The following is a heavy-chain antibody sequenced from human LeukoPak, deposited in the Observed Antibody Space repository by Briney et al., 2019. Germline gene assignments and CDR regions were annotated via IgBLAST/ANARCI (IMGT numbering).Heavy chain of an antibody. J-gene: IGHJ4*02. CDR1: GFTFSSYA. V-gene: IGHV3-23*01. CDR2: ISGSGGST. D-gene: IGHD3-10*01. CDR3: AKDRRITMVRGVIYH. Sequence: PGGSLRLSCAASGFTFSSYAMSWVRQAPGKGLEWVSAISGSGGSTYYADSVKGRFTISRDNSKNTLYLQMISLRAEDTAVYYCAKDRRITMVRGVIYHWGQGTLVTVSS.